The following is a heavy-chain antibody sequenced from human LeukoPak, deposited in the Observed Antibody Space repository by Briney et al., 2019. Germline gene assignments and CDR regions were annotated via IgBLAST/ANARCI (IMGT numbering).Heavy chain of an antibody. CDR2: IFPSGGEI. CDR1: GFTFSTFA. Sequence: GGSRRLSCAASGFTFSTFAMIWVRQPPGKGLEWVSSIFPSGGEIHYADSVRGRFTISRDNSKSTLSLQMNSLRAEDTAIYYCATYRQVLLPFESWGQGTLVTVSS. D-gene: IGHD2-8*02. V-gene: IGHV3-23*01. CDR3: ATYRQVLLPFES. J-gene: IGHJ4*02.